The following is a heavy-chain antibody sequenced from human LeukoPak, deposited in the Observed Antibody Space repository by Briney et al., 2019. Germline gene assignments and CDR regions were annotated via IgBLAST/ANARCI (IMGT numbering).Heavy chain of an antibody. CDR3: ARGVVVVAAMLDN. Sequence: SETLSLTCTVSGGSISGYYWSWIRQPPGKGLEWIGYIYYSGSTNSKPSLKSRVTISLDTSKNHFSLRLNSVTAADTAVYYCARGVVVVAAMLDNWGQGTLVTVSS. V-gene: IGHV4-59*01. CDR2: IYYSGST. J-gene: IGHJ4*02. D-gene: IGHD2-15*01. CDR1: GGSISGYY.